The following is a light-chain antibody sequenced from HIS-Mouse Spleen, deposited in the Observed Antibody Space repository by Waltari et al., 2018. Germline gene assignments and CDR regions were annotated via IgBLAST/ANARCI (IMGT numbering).Light chain of an antibody. J-gene: IGKJ1*01. CDR2: ASS. Sequence: DIQSTQSPSFRSASLGDRVTITCRASQGISSYLAWYQQKPGKAPKLLIYASSTLQSGVPSRFSGSGSGTEFTLTISSLQPEDFATYYCQQLNSYPPTFGQGTKVEIK. CDR1: QGISSY. CDR3: QQLNSYPPT. V-gene: IGKV1-9*01.